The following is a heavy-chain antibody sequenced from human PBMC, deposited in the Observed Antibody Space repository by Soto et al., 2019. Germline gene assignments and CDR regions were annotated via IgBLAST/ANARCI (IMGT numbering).Heavy chain of an antibody. D-gene: IGHD1-1*01. V-gene: IGHV3-21*01. Sequence: GGSLRLSCAASGFTFSSYSMNWVRQAPGKGLEWVSSISSSSSFIYYADSVKGRFTISRDNAKNSLYLQMNSLRAEDTAVYYCARDWERQTFDYWGQGTLVTVSS. CDR3: ARDWERQTFDY. CDR2: ISSSSSFI. J-gene: IGHJ4*02. CDR1: GFTFSSYS.